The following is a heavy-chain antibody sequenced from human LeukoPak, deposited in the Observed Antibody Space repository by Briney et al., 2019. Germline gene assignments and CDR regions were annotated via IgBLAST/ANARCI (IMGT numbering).Heavy chain of an antibody. CDR1: GYSISSGYY. CDR2: IYHSGGT. D-gene: IGHD3-10*02. Sequence: SETLSLTCTVSGYSISSGYYWGWIRQPPGKGLEWIGSIYHSGGTYYNPSLKSRVTISVDTSKNQFSLKLRSLTAADTAIYYCARARFRDRVQVYFYYYYMDVWGKGTTVTISS. V-gene: IGHV4-38-2*02. CDR3: ARARFRDRVQVYFYYYYMDV. J-gene: IGHJ6*03.